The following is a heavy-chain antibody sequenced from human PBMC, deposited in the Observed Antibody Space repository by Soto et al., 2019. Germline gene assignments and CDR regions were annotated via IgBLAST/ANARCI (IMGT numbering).Heavy chain of an antibody. CDR1: GYSFTGSY. CDR2: INPSGDST. V-gene: IGHV1-46*01. Sequence: QVQLVQSGAEVKKPGASVKIACKASGYSFTGSYIHWMRQAPGQGLEWMGIINPSGDSTAYARNFQDRVIMTSDPSTSTVYVELTSLKSDDTATYFCAKLLGVHNTLPFWLGYFDHWGQGTLVTVSS. J-gene: IGHJ4*02. CDR3: AKLLGVHNTLPFWLGYFDH. D-gene: IGHD3-3*01.